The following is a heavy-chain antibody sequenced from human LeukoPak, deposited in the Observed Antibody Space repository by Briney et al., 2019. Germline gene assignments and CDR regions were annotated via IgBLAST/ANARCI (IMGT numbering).Heavy chain of an antibody. CDR3: ARTTTGPRGYYYHYMDV. V-gene: IGHV4-59*01. Sequence: SETLSLTCTVSGGSISSYYWSWIRQPPGKGLEWIGYIYYSGSTNYNPSLKSRVTISVDTSKNQFSLKLSSVTAADTAVYYCARTTTGPRGYYYHYMDVWGKGTTVTVSS. CDR1: GGSISSYY. J-gene: IGHJ6*03. D-gene: IGHD1-1*01. CDR2: IYYSGST.